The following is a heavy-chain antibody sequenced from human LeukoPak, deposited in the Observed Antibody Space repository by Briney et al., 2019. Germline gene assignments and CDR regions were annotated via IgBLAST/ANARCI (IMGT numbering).Heavy chain of an antibody. CDR3: ARGESLLRYYFDY. Sequence: ASVKVSCKASGDTFSNNATSWVRQAPGQGLEWMGAIIPIFGTANYAQKFQGRVTITADKSTSTAYMELSSLRSEDTAVYYCARGESLLRYYFDYWGQGTLVTVSS. V-gene: IGHV1-69*06. J-gene: IGHJ4*02. CDR1: GDTFSNNA. CDR2: IIPIFGTA.